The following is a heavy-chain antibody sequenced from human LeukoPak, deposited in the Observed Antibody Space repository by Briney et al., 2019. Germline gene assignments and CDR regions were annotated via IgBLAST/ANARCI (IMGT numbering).Heavy chain of an antibody. V-gene: IGHV4-4*02. CDR3: ASSNAHNWFDP. CDR1: GDSISSGTW. CDR2: VFHTGST. J-gene: IGHJ5*02. Sequence: PSGTLSLTCDVSGDSISSGTWWSWVRQPPGKGLEWIGEVFHTGSTKCNPSLKSRVTMSVDKSTNQYSLKLTSVTAADTAVYYCASSNAHNWFDPWGQGTLVTVSS.